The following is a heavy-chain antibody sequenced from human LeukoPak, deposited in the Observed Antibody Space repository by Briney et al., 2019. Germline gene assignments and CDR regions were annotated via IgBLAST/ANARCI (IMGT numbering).Heavy chain of an antibody. J-gene: IGHJ5*02. V-gene: IGHV1-69*13. Sequence: ASVKVSCKASGGTFSSYAISWVRQAPGQGLEWMGGIIPIFGTANYAQKSQGRVTITADESTSTAYMELSSLRSEDTAVYYCARREMATIPLDPWGQGTLVTVSS. D-gene: IGHD5-24*01. CDR2: IIPIFGTA. CDR3: ARREMATIPLDP. CDR1: GGTFSSYA.